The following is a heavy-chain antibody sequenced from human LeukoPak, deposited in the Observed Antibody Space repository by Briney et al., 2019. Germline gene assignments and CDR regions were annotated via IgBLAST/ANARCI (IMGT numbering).Heavy chain of an antibody. D-gene: IGHD3-10*01. J-gene: IGHJ4*02. CDR3: ARESQAYYYGSGSPNY. CDR2: ISYDGSNK. Sequence: PGRSLRLSCAASGFTFSSCAMHWVRQAPGKGLEWVAVISYDGSNKYYADSVKGRFTISRDNSKNTLYLQMNSLRAEDTAVYYCARESQAYYYGSGSPNYWGQGTLVTVSS. CDR1: GFTFSSCA. V-gene: IGHV3-30*04.